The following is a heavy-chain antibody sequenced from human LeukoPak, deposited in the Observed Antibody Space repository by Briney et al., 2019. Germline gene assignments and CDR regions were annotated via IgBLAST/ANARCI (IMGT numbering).Heavy chain of an antibody. J-gene: IGHJ5*02. CDR1: GGTFSSYA. Sequence: SVKVSCKASGGTFSSYAISWVRQAPGQGLEWMGGIIPIFGTANYAQKFQGRVTITTDESTSTAYMELSSLRSEDTAVYYCARDTYYDFWSGYYSNNWFDPWGQGTLATVSS. V-gene: IGHV1-69*05. CDR2: IIPIFGTA. CDR3: ARDTYYDFWSGYYSNNWFDP. D-gene: IGHD3-3*01.